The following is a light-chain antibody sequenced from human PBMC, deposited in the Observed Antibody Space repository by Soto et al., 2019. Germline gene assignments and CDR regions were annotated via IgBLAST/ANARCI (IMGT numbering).Light chain of an antibody. CDR3: QQTDSTPQT. CDR2: AAS. CDR1: QSISKY. J-gene: IGKJ1*01. Sequence: DIQMTQSPSSLSASVGDRVTISCRASQSISKYVSWYQQKPGTAPKLLIRAASTLQSGVPSRFSGSGSGTDFTLTISSLQTEDFATYFCQQTDSTPQTFGQGTNVEI. V-gene: IGKV1-39*01.